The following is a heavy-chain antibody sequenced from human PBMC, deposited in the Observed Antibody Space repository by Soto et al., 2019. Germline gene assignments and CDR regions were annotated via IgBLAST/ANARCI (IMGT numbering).Heavy chain of an antibody. CDR1: GGTFSSYA. J-gene: IGHJ4*02. CDR2: IIPIFGTT. Sequence: QVQLVQSGAEVKKPGSSVKVSCKASGGTFSSYAFSWVRQAPGQGLEWMGGIIPIFGTTNYAQKFQGRVTLTADESTSPAYMELSSLRSEDTAVYYCASSILRVYCRSTSCPSRYWGQGTLVSVSS. V-gene: IGHV1-69*01. CDR3: ASSILRVYCRSTSCPSRY. D-gene: IGHD2-2*01.